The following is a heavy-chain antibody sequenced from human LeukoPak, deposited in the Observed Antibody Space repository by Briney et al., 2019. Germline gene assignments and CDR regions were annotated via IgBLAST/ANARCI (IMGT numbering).Heavy chain of an antibody. Sequence: SETLSLTCTVSGGSISSYYRSWIRQPPGKGLEWIGYIYYSGSTNYNPSLKSRVTISVDTSKNQFSLKLSSVTAADTAVYYCAREITSRRGHYFDYWGQGTLVTVSS. CDR1: GGSISSYY. CDR2: IYYSGST. D-gene: IGHD1-14*01. V-gene: IGHV4-59*01. J-gene: IGHJ4*02. CDR3: AREITSRRGHYFDY.